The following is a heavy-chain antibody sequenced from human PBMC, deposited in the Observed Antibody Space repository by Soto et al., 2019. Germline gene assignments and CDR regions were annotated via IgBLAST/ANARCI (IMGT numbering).Heavy chain of an antibody. Sequence: GGSLRLSCAASGFTFRGSAMHWVRQASGKGLEWVGRIRSKANSYATAYAASVKGRFTISRDDSKNTAYLQMNSLKTEDTAVYYCTRRRGIAVAGTIAQSSGMDVWGQGTTVTVSS. CDR1: GFTFRGSA. V-gene: IGHV3-73*01. CDR3: TRRRGIAVAGTIAQSSGMDV. CDR2: IRSKANSYAT. J-gene: IGHJ6*02. D-gene: IGHD6-19*01.